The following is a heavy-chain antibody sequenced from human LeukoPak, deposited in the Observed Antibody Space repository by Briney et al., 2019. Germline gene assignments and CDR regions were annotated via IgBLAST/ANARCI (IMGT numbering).Heavy chain of an antibody. Sequence: GGSLRLSCAASGFTFSSYWMTWARQAPGKGLEWVANIKQDGSEKFYVDSVKGRFTISRDNAKNSLYLQMNSLRAEDTAVYYCARDAYYYDSSGYGRGWGQGTLVTVSS. CDR1: GFTFSSYW. CDR3: ARDAYYYDSSGYGRG. J-gene: IGHJ4*02. D-gene: IGHD3-22*01. V-gene: IGHV3-7*03. CDR2: IKQDGSEK.